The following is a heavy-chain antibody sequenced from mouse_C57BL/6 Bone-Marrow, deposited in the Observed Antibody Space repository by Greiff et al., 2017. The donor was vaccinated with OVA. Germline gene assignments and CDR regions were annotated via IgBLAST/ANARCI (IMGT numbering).Heavy chain of an antibody. V-gene: IGHV1-50*01. Sequence: VQLQQSGAELVKPGASVKLSCKASGYTFTSYWMQWVKQRPGQGLEWIGEIDPSDSYTNYNQKFKGKATLTVDTSSSTAYMQLSSLTSEDSAVYYCARNYYGNYWGQGTTLTVSS. D-gene: IGHD1-1*01. CDR1: GYTFTSYW. CDR2: IDPSDSYT. J-gene: IGHJ2*01. CDR3: ARNYYGNY.